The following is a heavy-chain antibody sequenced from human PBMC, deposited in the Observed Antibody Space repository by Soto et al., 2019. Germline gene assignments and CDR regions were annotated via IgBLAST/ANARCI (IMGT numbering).Heavy chain of an antibody. CDR3: ARLICASSICYFPAWFDP. CDR2: IYHFGTT. Sequence: QVQLQESGPGLVKPSQTLSLTCTVSGDSINSDGYFWSWIRQHPGKALEWIGSIYHFGTTYYNPSLSSRLNMSMDTSKNQFSLNLNSVTAADTAVYYCARLICASSICYFPAWFDPWGRGTLVTVSS. J-gene: IGHJ5*02. V-gene: IGHV4-31*03. CDR1: GDSINSDGYF. D-gene: IGHD2-21*01.